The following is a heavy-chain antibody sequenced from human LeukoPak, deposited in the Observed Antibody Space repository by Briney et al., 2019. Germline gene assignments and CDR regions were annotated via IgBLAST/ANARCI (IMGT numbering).Heavy chain of an antibody. J-gene: IGHJ6*03. CDR2: ISSSSSYI. V-gene: IGHV3-21*01. D-gene: IGHD3-3*01. CDR1: GFTFSSYW. Sequence: GGSLRLSCAASGFTFSSYWMSWVRQAPGKGLEWVSSISSSSSYIYYADSVKGRFTISRDNAKNSLYLQMNSLRAEDTAVYYCARDLNGKYYDFWSGPHLGYYYYMDVWGKGTTVTVSS. CDR3: ARDLNGKYYDFWSGPHLGYYYYMDV.